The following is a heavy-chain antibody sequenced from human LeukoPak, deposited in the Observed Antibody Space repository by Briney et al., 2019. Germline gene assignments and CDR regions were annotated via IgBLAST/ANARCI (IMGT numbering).Heavy chain of an antibody. CDR2: MSGSGTST. J-gene: IGHJ4*02. D-gene: IGHD3-16*01. V-gene: IGHV3-23*01. Sequence: GGSLRLSCVASGFTFNNYAMSWVRQTPGRGLEWVSAMSGSGTSTYYVDSVKGRFTISRGNSKNTLYLQMNSLRAEDTAVYYCARLGGGAPWYWGQGTLVTVSS. CDR1: GFTFNNYA. CDR3: ARLGGGAPWY.